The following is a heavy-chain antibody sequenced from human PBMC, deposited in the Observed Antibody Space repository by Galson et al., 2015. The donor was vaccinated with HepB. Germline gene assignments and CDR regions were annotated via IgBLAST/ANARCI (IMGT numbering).Heavy chain of an antibody. J-gene: IGHJ6*02. CDR1: EFTFNNYA. D-gene: IGHD2-2*01. CDR3: AKVFSGTFPGGYDYYYSLDV. V-gene: IGHV3-23*01. CDR2: ISTSGATT. Sequence: SLRLSCAASEFTFNNYAMTWVRQAPGKGLEWVSTISTSGATTYYTDSVRGRFTISRDHSKITLYLHMNSLRAEDTAVYYCAKVFSGTFPGGYDYYYSLDVWGQGTTVTVSS.